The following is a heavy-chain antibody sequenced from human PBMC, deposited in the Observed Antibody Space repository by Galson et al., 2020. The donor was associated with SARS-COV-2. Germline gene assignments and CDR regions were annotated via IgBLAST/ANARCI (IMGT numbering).Heavy chain of an antibody. J-gene: IGHJ6*03. Sequence: RQAPGQGLEWMGGIIPILGIANYAQKFQGRVTITADKSTSTAYMELSSLRSEDTAVYYCARGPRLTSKYYYYYYMDVWGKGTTVTVSS. CDR3: ARGPRLTSKYYYYYYMDV. D-gene: IGHD3-9*01. V-gene: IGHV1-69*10. CDR2: IIPILGIA.